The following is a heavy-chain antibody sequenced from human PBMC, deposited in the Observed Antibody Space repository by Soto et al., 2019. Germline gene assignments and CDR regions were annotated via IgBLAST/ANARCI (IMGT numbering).Heavy chain of an antibody. V-gene: IGHV1-18*01. CDR2: ISGYNGNT. CDR1: GYTFTSYA. D-gene: IGHD6-13*01. CDR3: AREEFSSTWRPSFDF. Sequence: QVQLVQSGAEVKKPGASVTVSCKASGYTFTSYAIGWVRQAPGQGLEWMGWISGYNGNTDYAQKFQGRVTMTTVTSTTTAYMELKSLTADDTAVYYCAREEFSSTWRPSFDFWGQGTLVTVSS. J-gene: IGHJ4*02.